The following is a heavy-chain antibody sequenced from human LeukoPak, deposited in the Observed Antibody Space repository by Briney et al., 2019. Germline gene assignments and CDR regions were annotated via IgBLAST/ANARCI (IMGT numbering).Heavy chain of an antibody. CDR3: ARPLNRPNDAFDI. J-gene: IGHJ3*02. V-gene: IGHV4-39*07. CDR2: INHSGST. D-gene: IGHD1-14*01. CDR1: GGSISSSSYY. Sequence: SETLSLTCTVSGGSISSSSYYWSWIRQPPGKGLEWIGEINHSGSTNYNPSLKSRVTISVDTSKNQFSLKLSSVTAADTAVYYCARPLNRPNDAFDIWGQGTMVTVSS.